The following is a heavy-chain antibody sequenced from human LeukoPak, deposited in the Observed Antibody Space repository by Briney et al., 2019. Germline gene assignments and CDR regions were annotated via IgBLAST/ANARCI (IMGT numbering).Heavy chain of an antibody. V-gene: IGHV4-31*03. Sequence: PSETLSLTCTVSGGSISSGGYYWSWIRQHPGKGLEWIGYIYYSGSTYYNPSLKSRVTISVDTSKNQFSLKLSSVTAADTAVYYCARAGRPTPHLNYFDYWGQGTLVTVSS. CDR1: GGSISSGGYY. CDR3: ARAGRPTPHLNYFDY. J-gene: IGHJ4*02. D-gene: IGHD6-25*01. CDR2: IYYSGST.